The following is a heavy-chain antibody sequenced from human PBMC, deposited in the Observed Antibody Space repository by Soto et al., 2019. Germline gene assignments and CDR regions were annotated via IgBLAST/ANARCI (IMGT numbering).Heavy chain of an antibody. CDR2: INHSGST. CDR3: ARPHDYYDSSGYYGDVAFDI. CDR1: GGSFSGYY. J-gene: IGHJ3*02. Sequence: PSETLSLTCAVYGGSFSGYYWSWIRQPPGKGLEWIGEINHSGSTNYNPSLKSRVTISVDTSKNQFSLKLSSVTAADTAVYYCARPHDYYDSSGYYGDVAFDIWGQGTMVTVSS. V-gene: IGHV4-34*01. D-gene: IGHD3-22*01.